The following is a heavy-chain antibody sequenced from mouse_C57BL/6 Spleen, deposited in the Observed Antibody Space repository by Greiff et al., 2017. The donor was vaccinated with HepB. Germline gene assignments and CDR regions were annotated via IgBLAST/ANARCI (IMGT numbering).Heavy chain of an antibody. Sequence: QVQLQQPGAELVMPGASVKLSCKASGYTFTSYWMHWVKQRPGQGLEWIGEIDPSDSYTNYNQKFKGKSTLTVDKSSSTAYMQLSSLTSEDSAVYYCARSLVAGNYYAMDYRGQGTSVTDSS. CDR3: ARSLVAGNYYAMDY. V-gene: IGHV1-69*01. D-gene: IGHD1-1*01. J-gene: IGHJ4*01. CDR2: IDPSDSYT. CDR1: GYTFTSYW.